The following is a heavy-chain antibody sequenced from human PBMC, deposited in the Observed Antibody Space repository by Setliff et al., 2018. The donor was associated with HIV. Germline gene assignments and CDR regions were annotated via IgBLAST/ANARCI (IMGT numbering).Heavy chain of an antibody. J-gene: IGHJ4*02. CDR2: IYTSGGT. D-gene: IGHD3-22*01. CDR1: GGSISSGIYY. Sequence: SETLSLTCTVSGGSISSGIYYWSWIRQPAGKGLEWIGRIYTSGGTNYNPSLKSRVTISVDTSKNQFSLKLSSVTAADTAVYYCARGSGGYYYDSSGYLDYWGQGTLVTVSS. CDR3: ARGSGGYYYDSSGYLDY. V-gene: IGHV4-61*02.